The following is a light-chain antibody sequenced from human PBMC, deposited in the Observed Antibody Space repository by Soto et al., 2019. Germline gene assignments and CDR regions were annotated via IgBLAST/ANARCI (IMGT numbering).Light chain of an antibody. J-gene: IGKJ3*01. CDR3: QQRNNWPPFT. V-gene: IGKV3-11*01. Sequence: EIVLTQSPATLSLSPGERATLSCRASQSVRNYLAWYQQKPGQAPRLLIYDASNRATGIPARFSGSGSGTDFTLTISSLEPEDFAVYYCQQRNNWPPFTLGPGTKVDTK. CDR1: QSVRNY. CDR2: DAS.